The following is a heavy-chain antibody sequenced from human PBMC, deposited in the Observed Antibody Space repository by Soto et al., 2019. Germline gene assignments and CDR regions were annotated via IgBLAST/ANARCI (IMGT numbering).Heavy chain of an antibody. V-gene: IGHV3-53*02. CDR3: ARDLSGLFDY. J-gene: IGHJ4*02. CDR1: GFTVSSNY. CDR2: IYSGGST. Sequence: EVQLVETGGGLIQPGGSLRLSCAASGFTVSSNYMSWVRQAPGKGLEWVSLIYSGGSTYYADSVKGRFTISRDNSKNTLYLQMNSRRAEDTAVYYCARDLSGLFDYWGQGTLVTVSS. D-gene: IGHD3-22*01.